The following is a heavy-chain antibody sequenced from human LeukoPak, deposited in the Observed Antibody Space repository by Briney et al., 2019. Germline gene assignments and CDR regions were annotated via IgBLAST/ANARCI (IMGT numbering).Heavy chain of an antibody. CDR2: IYYSGST. D-gene: IGHD1-26*01. J-gene: IGHJ4*02. CDR3: ARAMGATAGFYFDY. Sequence: PSETLSLTCTVSGGSISSYYWSWIRQPPGKGLEWIGYIYYSGSTNYNPSLKSRVTISVDTPKNQFSLKLSSVTAADTAVYYCARAMGATAGFYFDYWGQGTPVTVSS. V-gene: IGHV4-59*01. CDR1: GGSISSYY.